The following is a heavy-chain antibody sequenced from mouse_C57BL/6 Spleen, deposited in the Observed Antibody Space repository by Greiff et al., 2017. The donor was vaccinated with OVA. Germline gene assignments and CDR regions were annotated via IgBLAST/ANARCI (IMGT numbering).Heavy chain of an antibody. CDR3: ARREAYDYLGRFDY. CDR2: INPNNGGT. CDR1: GYTFTDYN. J-gene: IGHJ2*01. D-gene: IGHD2-4*01. Sequence: EVKLQQSGPELVKPGASVKMSCKASGYTFTDYNMHWVKQSHGKSLEWIGYINPNNGGTSYNQKFKGKATLTVNKSSSTAYMELRSLTSEDSAVYYCARREAYDYLGRFDYWGQGTTLTVSS. V-gene: IGHV1-22*01.